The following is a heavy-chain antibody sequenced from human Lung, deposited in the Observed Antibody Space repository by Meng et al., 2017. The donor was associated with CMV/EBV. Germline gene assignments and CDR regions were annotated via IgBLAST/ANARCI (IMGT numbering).Heavy chain of an antibody. CDR1: TFTFNDYW. CDR3: ARDRTGDCSSTSCYNYYYYYGMDV. CDR2: IKEDGSEK. J-gene: IGHJ6*02. D-gene: IGHD2-2*02. V-gene: IGHV3-7*03. Sequence: GESXKISCAASTFTFNDYWMSWVRQAPGKGLEWVANIKEDGSEKYYVDSVKGRFTISRDNAKNSLYLRMYSLRSEDTALYYCARDRTGDCSSTSCYNYYYYYGMDVWGQGTTVTVSS.